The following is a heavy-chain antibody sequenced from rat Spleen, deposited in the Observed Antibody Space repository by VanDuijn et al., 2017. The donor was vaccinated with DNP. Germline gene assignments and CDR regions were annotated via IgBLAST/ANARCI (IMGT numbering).Heavy chain of an antibody. D-gene: IGHD4-3*01. V-gene: IGHV5-7*01. J-gene: IGHJ2*01. CDR3: IRWNSGHFDY. Sequence: EVQLVESGGGLVQPGRSLKLSCAASGFTFSDYNMAWVRQAPKKGLEWVATISYDGSNTYSRDSVKGRFTISRDNAKSTLYLQMNSLRSEDMATYYCIRWNSGHFDYWGQGVMVTVSS. CDR2: ISYDGSNT. CDR1: GFTFSDYN.